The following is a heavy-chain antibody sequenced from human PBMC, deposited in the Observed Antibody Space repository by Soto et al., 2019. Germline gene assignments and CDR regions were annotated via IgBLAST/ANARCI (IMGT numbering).Heavy chain of an antibody. V-gene: IGHV1-69*04. J-gene: IGHJ5*02. D-gene: IGHD1-26*01. CDR2: IIPILGIA. CDR3: ARDIEMAHNWFDP. CDR1: GGTFSSYT. Sequence: GASVKVSCKASGGTFSSYTFSWVRQAPGQGLEWMGRIIPILGIANYAQKFQGRVTITADKSTSTAYLELSSLSSEDTAVYYCARDIEMAHNWFDPWGQGTLVTVS.